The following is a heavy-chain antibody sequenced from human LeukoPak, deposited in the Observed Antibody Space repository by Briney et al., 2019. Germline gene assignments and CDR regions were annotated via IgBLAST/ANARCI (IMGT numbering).Heavy chain of an antibody. CDR3: AREEAVRRFGHDY. CDR2: ICGSGDT. J-gene: IGHJ4*02. V-gene: IGHV3-23*01. Sequence: GGSLRLSCAASGFIFSSHAMTWVRQAPGKGVEWGSAICGSGDTYYSDSVKGGFTISRDNSKNRLDLQMNSLRAEDSAIYYCAREEAVRRFGHDYWGQGMLVTVSS. CDR1: GFIFSSHA. D-gene: IGHD6-6*01.